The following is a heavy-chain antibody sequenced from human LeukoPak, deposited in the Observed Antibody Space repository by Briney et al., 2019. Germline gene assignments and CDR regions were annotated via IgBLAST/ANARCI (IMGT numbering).Heavy chain of an antibody. CDR3: ARAGGVDTAMVSRGFDY. J-gene: IGHJ4*02. CDR1: GYTFTSYY. CDR2: INPSGGST. Sequence: ASVTVSCKASGYTFTSYYMHWVRQAPGQGLEWMGIINPSGGSTSYAQKFQGRVTMTRDTSTSTVYMELSSLRSEDTAVYYCARAGGVDTAMVSRGFDYWGQGTLVTVSS. D-gene: IGHD5-18*01. V-gene: IGHV1-46*01.